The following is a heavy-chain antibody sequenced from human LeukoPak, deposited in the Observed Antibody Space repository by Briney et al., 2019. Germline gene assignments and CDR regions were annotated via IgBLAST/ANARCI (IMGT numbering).Heavy chain of an antibody. CDR2: INQDGSQK. Sequence: GGPLRLSCAVSGFTFSSYWMSWFRQAPGKGLEWVANINQDGSQKFSVDSVKGRFTISRDNAKNSLSLQMNSLRVEDTAVYYCARDWFDGDYDRFDYWGQGTLVTVSS. CDR1: GFTFSSYW. D-gene: IGHD4-17*01. J-gene: IGHJ4*02. CDR3: ARDWFDGDYDRFDY. V-gene: IGHV3-7*03.